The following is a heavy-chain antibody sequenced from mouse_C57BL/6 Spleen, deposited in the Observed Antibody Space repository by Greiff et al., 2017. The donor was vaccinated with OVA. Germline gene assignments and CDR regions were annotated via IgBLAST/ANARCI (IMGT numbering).Heavy chain of an antibody. CDR1: GFTFSDYG. V-gene: IGHV5-17*01. J-gene: IGHJ4*01. CDR2: ISSGSSTI. CDR3: ARPYYYGPYAMDY. D-gene: IGHD1-1*01. Sequence: EVQRVESGGGLVKPGGSLKLSCAASGFTFSDYGMHWVRQAPEKGLEWVAYISSGSSTIYYADTVKGRFTISRDNAKNTLFLQMTSLRSEDTAMYYCARPYYYGPYAMDYWGQGTSVTVSS.